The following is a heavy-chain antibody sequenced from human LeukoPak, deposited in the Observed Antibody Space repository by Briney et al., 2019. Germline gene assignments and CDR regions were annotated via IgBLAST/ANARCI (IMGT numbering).Heavy chain of an antibody. J-gene: IGHJ6*02. Sequence: PGGSLRLSCAASGFTFSSYSMNWVRQAPGNGLEWVSSISSSSSYIYYADSVKGRFTISRDNAKNSLYLQMNSLRAEDTAVYYCARDGAMVRGTIYYYYGMDVWGQGTTVTVSS. CDR2: ISSSSSYI. V-gene: IGHV3-21*01. CDR1: GFTFSSYS. CDR3: ARDGAMVRGTIYYYYGMDV. D-gene: IGHD3-10*01.